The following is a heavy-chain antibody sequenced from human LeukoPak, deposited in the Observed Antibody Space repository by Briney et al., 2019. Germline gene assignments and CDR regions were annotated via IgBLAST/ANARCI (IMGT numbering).Heavy chain of an antibody. CDR3: ARVTTRYYYDSSGYYPGRSGMDV. CDR1: GGSFSGYY. D-gene: IGHD3-22*01. J-gene: IGHJ6*02. CDR2: IYYSGST. Sequence: PSETLSLTCAVYGGSFSGYYWSWIRQPPGKGLEWIGYIYYSGSTNYNPSLKSRVTISVDTSKNQFSLKLSSVTAAGTAVYYCARVTTRYYYDSSGYYPGRSGMDVWGQGTTVTVSS. V-gene: IGHV4-59*01.